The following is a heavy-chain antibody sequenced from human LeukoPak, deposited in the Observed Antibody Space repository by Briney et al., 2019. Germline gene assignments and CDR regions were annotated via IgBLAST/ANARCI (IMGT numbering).Heavy chain of an antibody. D-gene: IGHD2-15*01. CDR3: AREAIDIVVVVAAHDAFGI. CDR1: GFTLSSYS. CDR2: ISSSSSYI. J-gene: IGHJ3*02. Sequence: GGSLRLSCAASGFTLSSYSMNWVRQAPGKGLEWVSSISSSSSYIYYADSVKGRFTISRDNAKNSLYLQMNSLRAEDTAVYYCAREAIDIVVVVAAHDAFGIWGQGTMVTVSS. V-gene: IGHV3-21*01.